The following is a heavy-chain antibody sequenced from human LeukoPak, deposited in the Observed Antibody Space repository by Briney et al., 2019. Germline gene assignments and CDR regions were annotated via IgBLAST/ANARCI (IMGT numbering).Heavy chain of an antibody. CDR2: ISSSSSYI. Sequence: PGGSLRLSCAASGFTFSSYSMNWVRQAPGKGLEWVSSISSSSSYIYYADSVKGRFTISRDNAKNSLYLQMNSLRAEDTAVYYCARDPSLRGYYPETAFDIWGQGTMVTVSS. J-gene: IGHJ3*02. CDR3: ARDPSLRGYYPETAFDI. D-gene: IGHD3-22*01. V-gene: IGHV3-21*01. CDR1: GFTFSSYS.